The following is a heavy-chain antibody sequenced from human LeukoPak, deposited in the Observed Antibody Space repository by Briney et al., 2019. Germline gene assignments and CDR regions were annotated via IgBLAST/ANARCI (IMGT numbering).Heavy chain of an antibody. CDR3: AELGITMIGGV. J-gene: IGHJ6*04. CDR1: GFTFSSYE. Sequence: GGSLRLSCAASGFTFSSYEMNWVRRTPGKGLEWVSYISSSGSTIYYADSVKGRFTISRDNAKNSLYLQMNSLRAEDTAVYYCAELGITMIGGVWGKGTTVTISS. D-gene: IGHD3-10*02. V-gene: IGHV3-48*03. CDR2: ISSSGSTI.